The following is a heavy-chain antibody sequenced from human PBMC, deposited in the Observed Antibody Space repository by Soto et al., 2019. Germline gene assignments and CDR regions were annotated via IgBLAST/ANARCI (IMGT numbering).Heavy chain of an antibody. CDR3: AKYRYSGNDYYGMDV. Sequence: QVQLVESGGGVVQPGRSLRLSCVASEFTFSSYGMHWVRQAPRKGLDWVAVISFDGSNKYYADSVKGRFTISRDNSKNTLYLQMNSLRAEDTAVYYCAKYRYSGNDYYGMDVWGQGTTVTVSS. CDR2: ISFDGSNK. V-gene: IGHV3-30*18. D-gene: IGHD5-12*01. CDR1: EFTFSSYG. J-gene: IGHJ6*02.